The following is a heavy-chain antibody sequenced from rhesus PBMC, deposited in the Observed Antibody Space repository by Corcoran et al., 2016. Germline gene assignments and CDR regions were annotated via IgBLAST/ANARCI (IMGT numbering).Heavy chain of an antibody. Sequence: QVQLQESGPGVVKPSETLSLTCAVSGGSISSGYDWSWIRQPPGKGLEWMGYSYGSSGSTNYNPSLKNRVTISKDASKNPFSLKLSSVTAADTAVYYCARGDSSGWYRGWVDYWGQGVLVTVSS. CDR3: ARGDSSGWYRGWVDY. CDR2: SYGSSGST. V-gene: IGHV4-76*01. CDR1: GGSISSGYD. J-gene: IGHJ4*01. D-gene: IGHD6-31*01.